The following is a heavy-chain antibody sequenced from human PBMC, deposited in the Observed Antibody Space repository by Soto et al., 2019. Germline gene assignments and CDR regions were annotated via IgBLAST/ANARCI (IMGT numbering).Heavy chain of an antibody. D-gene: IGHD2-15*01. V-gene: IGHV4-4*02. CDR2: IHHSGST. Sequence: SETLSLTCAVSGGSISNNNWWSWVRQPPGKGLEWIGEIHHSGSTNYNPSLKSRVTISVDTSKNQFSLKLSSVTAADTAVYYCARGRYCSGGSCHPQYYYYMDVWGKGTTVTVSS. J-gene: IGHJ6*03. CDR3: ARGRYCSGGSCHPQYYYYMDV. CDR1: GGSISNNNW.